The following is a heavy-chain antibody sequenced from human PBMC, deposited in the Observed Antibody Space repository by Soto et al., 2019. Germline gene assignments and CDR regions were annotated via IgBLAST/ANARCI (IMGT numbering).Heavy chain of an antibody. Sequence: SETLSLTCTVSGGSISNSSYQWCWIRQPPGKGLQWIGSVSYSGSTYYNPSLKSRLTISVDTSKTQSSLRLSSVTAADTAVYYWARIAGSGPFPGFDNWGRGTRVTVAS. CDR1: GGSISNSSYQ. V-gene: IGHV4-39*01. J-gene: IGHJ4*02. CDR2: VSYSGST. D-gene: IGHD6-13*01. CDR3: ARIAGSGPFPGFDN.